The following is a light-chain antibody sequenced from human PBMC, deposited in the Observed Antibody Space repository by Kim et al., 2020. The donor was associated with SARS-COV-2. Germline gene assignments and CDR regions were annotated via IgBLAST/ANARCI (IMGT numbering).Light chain of an antibody. CDR2: LNSDGSH. Sequence: GASVTLTCTRSSGHSSYAIAWHQQQPEKGPRYLMKLNSDGSHSKGDGIPARFSGSSSGAERYLTISGLQSEDEADYYCQTWGTGIGFGGGTQLTVL. V-gene: IGLV4-69*01. CDR3: QTWGTGIG. J-gene: IGLJ3*02. CDR1: SGHSSYA.